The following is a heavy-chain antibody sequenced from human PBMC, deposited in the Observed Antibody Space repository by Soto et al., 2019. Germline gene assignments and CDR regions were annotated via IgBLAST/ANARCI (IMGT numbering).Heavy chain of an antibody. Sequence: EVQLVESGGGLVQPGGSLRLSCAASGFTFSSYAMHWVCQAPGKGLEYVSDISSNGGSTYYANSVKGRFTIYRDNAKNTRYLQMGSLRAEDMAVYYCARRGYSGYEIDYWDQGTLFTLSS. J-gene: IGHJ4*02. CDR3: ARRGYSGYEIDY. CDR1: GFTFSSYA. D-gene: IGHD5-12*01. CDR2: ISSNGGST. V-gene: IGHV3-64*01.